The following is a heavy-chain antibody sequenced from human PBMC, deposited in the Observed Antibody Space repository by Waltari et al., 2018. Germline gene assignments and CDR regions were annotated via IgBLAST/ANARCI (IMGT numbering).Heavy chain of an antibody. CDR1: GFTFSSYG. CDR3: ASGRFGELRTNPEGFDP. J-gene: IGHJ5*02. V-gene: IGHV3-30*03. Sequence: QVQLVESGGGVVQPGRSLRLSCAASGFTFSSYGMHWVRQAPGKGLEWGAVILYDGSKKYYADSVKGRFTISRDNSKNTLYLQMNSLRAEDTAMYYCASGRFGELRTNPEGFDPWGQGTLVTVSS. CDR2: ILYDGSKK. D-gene: IGHD3-10*01.